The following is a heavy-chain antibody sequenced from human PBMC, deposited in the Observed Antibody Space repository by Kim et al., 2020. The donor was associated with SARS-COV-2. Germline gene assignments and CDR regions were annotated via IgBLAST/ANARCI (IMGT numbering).Heavy chain of an antibody. CDR1: GGSISSSNW. CDR3: ASGGFGELLERRWAFDY. Sequence: SETLSLTCAVSGGSISSSNWWSWVRQPPGKGLEWIGEIYHSGSTNYNPSLKSRVTISVDKSKNQFSLKLSSVTAADTAVYYCASGGFGELLERRWAFDYWGQGTLVTVSS. CDR2: IYHSGST. J-gene: IGHJ4*02. V-gene: IGHV4-4*02. D-gene: IGHD3-10*01.